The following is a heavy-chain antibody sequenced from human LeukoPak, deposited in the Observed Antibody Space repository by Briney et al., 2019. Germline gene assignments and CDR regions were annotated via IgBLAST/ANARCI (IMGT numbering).Heavy chain of an antibody. J-gene: IGHJ5*02. V-gene: IGHV4-59*08. CDR1: GASTRNYY. CDR3: ARRYSSSWYVGFFDP. CDR2: IYYSGST. D-gene: IGHD6-13*01. Sequence: NASETLSLTCTVSGASTRNYYWSWIRQSPGKGLEWIGYIYYSGSTNYNPSLGSRVAMSVDTSKNQFSLRLSSVTAADTAIYYCARRYSSSWYVGFFDPWGQGTLVTVSS.